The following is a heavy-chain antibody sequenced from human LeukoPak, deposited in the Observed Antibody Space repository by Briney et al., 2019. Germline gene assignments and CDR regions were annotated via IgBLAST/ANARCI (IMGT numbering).Heavy chain of an antibody. V-gene: IGHV3-23*01. D-gene: IGHD2-15*01. Sequence: GGSLRLSCVASGLTVSSYSMNWVRQAPGKGLEWVSIISGTGGRYYGDSVKGRFILSRDNSKNTVYMQMSSLRAEDTATYYCAKDYCRDGNCPFPFLDSWGQGTLVTVSS. CDR1: GLTVSSYS. CDR3: AKDYCRDGNCPFPFLDS. J-gene: IGHJ4*02. CDR2: ISGTGGR.